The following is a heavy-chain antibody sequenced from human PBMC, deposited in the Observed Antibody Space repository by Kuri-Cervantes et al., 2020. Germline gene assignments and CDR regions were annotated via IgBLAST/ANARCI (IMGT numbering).Heavy chain of an antibody. Sequence: ASVKVSCKASGYTFTGYYMHWVRQAPGQGLEWMGWINPNSGGTNYSQKFQGRVTMTRDTSISTAYMEPSRLRPDDTAVYYCATGYSSGWLPGVGMDVWGQGTTVTVSS. CDR3: ATGYSSGWLPGVGMDV. V-gene: IGHV1-2*02. J-gene: IGHJ6*02. CDR2: INPNSGGT. D-gene: IGHD6-19*01. CDR1: GYTFTGYY.